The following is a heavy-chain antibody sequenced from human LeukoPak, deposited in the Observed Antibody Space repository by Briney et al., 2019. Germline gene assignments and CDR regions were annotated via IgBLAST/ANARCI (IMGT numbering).Heavy chain of an antibody. J-gene: IGHJ3*02. V-gene: IGHV3-48*01. Sequence: GGSLRLSCAASGFTFSSYNMNWVRQAPGKGLEWISFIRSSSSSRYYADSVKGRFTISRDNSKNTLFLQMNSLRAEDTAVYYCANHPGGALNIWGQGTMVTVSS. CDR2: IRSSSSSR. CDR1: GFTFSSYN. D-gene: IGHD3-16*01. CDR3: ANHPGGALNI.